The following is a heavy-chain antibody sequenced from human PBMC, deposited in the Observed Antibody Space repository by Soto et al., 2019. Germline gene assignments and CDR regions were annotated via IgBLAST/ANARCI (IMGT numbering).Heavy chain of an antibody. J-gene: IGHJ4*02. Sequence: EVQLLESGGGLVQPGGSLRLSCVASGFTFSSYAMSWVRQAPGKGLEWVSDISGTGGSTYSADSVKGRFTISRDKSKSTLYLQMNSLRAEDTALYYCAKKMGDYFGSDNVYYPYFDSWGQGTLVTVSS. D-gene: IGHD3-10*01. CDR2: ISGTGGST. CDR1: GFTFSSYA. CDR3: AKKMGDYFGSDNVYYPYFDS. V-gene: IGHV3-23*01.